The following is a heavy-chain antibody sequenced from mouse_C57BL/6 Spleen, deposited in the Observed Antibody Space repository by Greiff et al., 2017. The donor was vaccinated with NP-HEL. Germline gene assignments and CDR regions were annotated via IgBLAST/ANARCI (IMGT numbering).Heavy chain of an antibody. CDR1: GYTFTSYW. D-gene: IGHD2-5*01. CDR3: ARSPPWYSNPWFAY. CDR2: IDPSDSAT. V-gene: IGHV1-52*01. Sequence: QVQLQQPGAELVRPGSSVKLSCKASGYTFTSYWMHWVKQRPIQGLEWIGNIDPSDSATHYNQKFKDKATLTVDTSSSTAYMQRSRLTSDDSAVYYSARSPPWYSNPWFAYWGQGTLVTVSA. J-gene: IGHJ3*01.